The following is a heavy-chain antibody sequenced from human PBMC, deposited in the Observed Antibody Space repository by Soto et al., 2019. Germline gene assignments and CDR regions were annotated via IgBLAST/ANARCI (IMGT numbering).Heavy chain of an antibody. CDR3: NRVSAYDFWSGYL. CDR2: IVPMFGTA. V-gene: IGHV1-69*06. D-gene: IGHD3-3*01. J-gene: IGHJ4*02. CDR1: GGTSTRYA. Sequence: QERLVQSGAEVRKPGSSVKVSCKVTGGTSTRYAINWVRQAPGQGLEWMGGIVPMFGTAKYAQKFQGSVRITADTSTNIAYMELRSLRSEDTAVYYCNRVSAYDFWSGYLWGQGTLVSVSS.